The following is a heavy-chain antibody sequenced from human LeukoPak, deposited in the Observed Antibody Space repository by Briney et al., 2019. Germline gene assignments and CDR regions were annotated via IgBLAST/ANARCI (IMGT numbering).Heavy chain of an antibody. CDR1: GGSFSGYY. Sequence: SETLSLTCAVYGGSFSGYYWSWIRQPPGKGLEWIGEINHSGSTNYNPSLKSRVTISVDTSKNQFSLKLSSVTAADTAVYYCARGWGYSSGWLGYYYGMDVWGQGTTVTVSS. CDR3: ARGWGYSSGWLGYYYGMDV. D-gene: IGHD6-19*01. V-gene: IGHV4-34*01. CDR2: INHSGST. J-gene: IGHJ6*02.